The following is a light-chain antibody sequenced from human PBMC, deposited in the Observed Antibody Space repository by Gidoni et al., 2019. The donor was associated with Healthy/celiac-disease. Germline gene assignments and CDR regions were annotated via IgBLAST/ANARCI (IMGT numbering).Light chain of an antibody. J-gene: IGKJ4*01. CDR3: QQYDNLPLT. CDR1: QDISNY. V-gene: IGKV1-33*01. Sequence: DIQMTQSPSSLSASVGDRVTITCQASQDISNYLNWYQQKPGKAPKLLIYDASRFSGSGSGTDFTFTISRLQPEDIATYYCQQYDNLPLTFXGXTKVEIK. CDR2: DAS.